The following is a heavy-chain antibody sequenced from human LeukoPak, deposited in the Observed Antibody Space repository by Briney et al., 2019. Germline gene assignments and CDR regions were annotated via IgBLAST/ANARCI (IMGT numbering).Heavy chain of an antibody. V-gene: IGHV3-20*04. D-gene: IGHD3-3*01. Sequence: GGSLRLSCAASGFTFDDHGMSWVRQAPGKGLEWVSGINWNGGSTGYADSVKGRFTISRDNAKNSLYLQMNSLRVEDTALYYCARRPAITIFGVFKYYFDYWGQGTLVTVSS. CDR1: GFTFDDHG. J-gene: IGHJ4*02. CDR3: ARRPAITIFGVFKYYFDY. CDR2: INWNGGST.